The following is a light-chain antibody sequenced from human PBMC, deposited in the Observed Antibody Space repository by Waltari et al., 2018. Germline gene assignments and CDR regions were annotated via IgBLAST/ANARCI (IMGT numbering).Light chain of an antibody. J-gene: IGKJ2*01. Sequence: QMTQSPSTLSASVGDTVTITCRASQSIMSWLAWYQQKAGKAPKVLISKASTLESGVPSRFSGSESGTEFTLTISNLQPDDSATYYCQQYNTYYTFGQGTIVEIK. CDR2: KAS. V-gene: IGKV1-5*03. CDR1: QSIMSW. CDR3: QQYNTYYT.